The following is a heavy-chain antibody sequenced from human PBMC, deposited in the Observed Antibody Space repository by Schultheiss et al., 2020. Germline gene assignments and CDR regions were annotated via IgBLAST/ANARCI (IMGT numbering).Heavy chain of an antibody. D-gene: IGHD2-2*01. Sequence: GGSLRLSCAASGFTFSSYAMSWVRQAPGKGLEWVSAISGSGGSTYYADSVKGRFTISRDNSKNTLYLQMNSLRAEDTAVYYCAKGGRIVLVPAAYYYYYYGMDVWGQGTTVTVSS. CDR2: ISGSGGST. CDR1: GFTFSSYA. J-gene: IGHJ6*02. V-gene: IGHV3-23*01. CDR3: AKGGRIVLVPAAYYYYYYGMDV.